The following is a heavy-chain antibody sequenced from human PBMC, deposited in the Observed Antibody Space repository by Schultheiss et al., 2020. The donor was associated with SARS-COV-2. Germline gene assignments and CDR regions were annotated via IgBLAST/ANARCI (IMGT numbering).Heavy chain of an antibody. CDR3: ARGLRGSGDHCSKGVCHPYYYYALDV. CDR2: IKDSGRTT. Sequence: SQTLSLTCAVYGGPFNNYYWTWIRQPPTKGVEWIGEIKDSGRTTNYNPSLKSRVTMSIERSANQFSLRLNSVIAADTAVYYCARGLRGSGDHCSKGVCHPYYYYALDVWGQGTTVTVSS. CDR1: GGPFNNYY. D-gene: IGHD2-8*01. V-gene: IGHV4-34*01. J-gene: IGHJ6*02.